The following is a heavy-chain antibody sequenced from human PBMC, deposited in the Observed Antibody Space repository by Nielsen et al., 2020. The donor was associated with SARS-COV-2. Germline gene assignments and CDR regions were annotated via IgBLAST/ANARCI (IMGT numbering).Heavy chain of an antibody. V-gene: IGHV3-30*02. J-gene: IGHJ4*02. CDR2: IWYDGSNK. Sequence: GGSLRLSCAASGFTFSSYGMHWVRQAPGKGLEWVAVIWYDGSNKYYADSVKGRFTISRDNSKNTLYLQMNSLRAEDTAVYYCAKAGYYGSGSYHDYWGQGTLVTVSS. CDR3: AKAGYYGSGSYHDY. CDR1: GFTFSSYG. D-gene: IGHD3-10*01.